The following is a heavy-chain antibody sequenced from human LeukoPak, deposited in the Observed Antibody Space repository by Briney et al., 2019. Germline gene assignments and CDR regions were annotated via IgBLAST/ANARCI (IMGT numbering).Heavy chain of an antibody. CDR3: AKDDYYDSSGPFDY. V-gene: IGHV3-30*18. D-gene: IGHD3-22*01. J-gene: IGHJ4*02. CDR1: GFTFSSYG. Sequence: GGSLRLSCAASGFTFSSYGMHWVRQAPGKGLEWVAVISYDGSNKYYADSVKGRFTISRDNSKNTLYLQMNSLRAEDTAVYYCAKDDYYDSSGPFDYWGQGTLVTVSS. CDR2: ISYDGSNK.